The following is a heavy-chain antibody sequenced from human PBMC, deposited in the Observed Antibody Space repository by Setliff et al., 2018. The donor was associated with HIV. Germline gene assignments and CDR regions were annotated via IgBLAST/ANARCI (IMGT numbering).Heavy chain of an antibody. CDR1: GSGFTFSSYS. CDR3: VRGTLDF. J-gene: IGHJ4*02. V-gene: IGHV3-7*04. CDR2: ISNDGGRE. Sequence: PGGSLRLSCAASGSGFTFSSYSMNWVRQAPGRGLEWAAIISNDGGREYYVDSVRGRFTASRDNGKNSLFLQMNSLRAEDTAVYYCVRGTLDFWGQGNLVTVSS.